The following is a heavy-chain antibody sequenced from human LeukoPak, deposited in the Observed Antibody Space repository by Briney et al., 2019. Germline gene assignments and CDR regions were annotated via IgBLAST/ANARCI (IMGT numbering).Heavy chain of an antibody. V-gene: IGHV3-23*01. CDR1: GFTFSSYA. CDR2: ISGSGGST. CDR3: AKDIARFGELSTSGFDY. J-gene: IGHJ4*02. Sequence: GGSLRLSCAASGFTFSSYAMSWVRQAPGKGLEWVSAISGSGGSTYYADSVKGRFTIPRDNSKNTLYLQMNSLRAEDTAVYYCAKDIARFGELSTSGFDYWGQGTLVTVSS. D-gene: IGHD3-10*01.